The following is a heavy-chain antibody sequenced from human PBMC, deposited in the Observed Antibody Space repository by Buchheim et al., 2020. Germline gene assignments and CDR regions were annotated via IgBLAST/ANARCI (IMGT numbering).Heavy chain of an antibody. CDR1: GGSFSGYY. D-gene: IGHD6-19*01. CDR2: INHSGST. CDR3: ARGGPQYSSGWKVYYYYGMDV. V-gene: IGHV4-34*01. J-gene: IGHJ6*02. Sequence: QVQLQQWGAGLFKPSETLSLTCAVYGGSFSGYYWSWIRQPPGKGLEWIGEINHSGSTNYNPSLKSRVTISVDTSKNQFSLQLSSVTAADTAVYYCARGGPQYSSGWKVYYYYGMDVWGQGTT.